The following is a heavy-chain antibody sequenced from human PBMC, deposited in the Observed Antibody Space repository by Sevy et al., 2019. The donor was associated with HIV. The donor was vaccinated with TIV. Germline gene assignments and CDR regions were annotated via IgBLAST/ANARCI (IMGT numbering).Heavy chain of an antibody. CDR1: GFTVNDKY. Sequence: GGSLRLSCAISGFTVNDKYIIWVRQAPGKGLEWVSVIFSSGSTYYADSAKGRFTISRDNSKNMVYLQMGSLRAEDTAVYYCVSLFLSYRSGWSYFDYWGQGTLVTVSS. D-gene: IGHD6-19*01. CDR3: VSLFLSYRSGWSYFDY. J-gene: IGHJ4*02. CDR2: IFSSGST. V-gene: IGHV3-66*02.